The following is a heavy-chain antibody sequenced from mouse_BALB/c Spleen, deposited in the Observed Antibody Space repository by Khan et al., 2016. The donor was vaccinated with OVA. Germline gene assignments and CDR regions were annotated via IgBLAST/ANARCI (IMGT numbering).Heavy chain of an antibody. CDR1: GYSFTTYY. V-gene: IGHV1-31*01. Sequence: VQLQQSGPELMKPGASVKISCKASGYSFTTYYIHWVKQSHGKTLEWIGYIDPFNGGSTYNQKFKGKATLTVDKSSSTAYMHLSSLTSEDSEVYYCARRGRTSWFGYWGQGALVTVSA. CDR2: IDPFNGGS. J-gene: IGHJ3*02. CDR3: ARRGRTSWFGY.